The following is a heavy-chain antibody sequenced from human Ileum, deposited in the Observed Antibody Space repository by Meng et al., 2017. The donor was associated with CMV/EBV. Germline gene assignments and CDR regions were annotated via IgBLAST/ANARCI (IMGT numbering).Heavy chain of an antibody. Sequence: GESLKISCAASGFTFSSHWMSWVRQAPGKGLEWVANIREDGSQTYYVDSVKGRFTISRDNAKNSLFLQMYSLRAEDTAVYYCARLGYCSSGGCFYAMDVWGQGTTVTVSS. CDR1: GFTFSSHW. CDR2: IREDGSQT. J-gene: IGHJ6*02. CDR3: ARLGYCSSGGCFYAMDV. D-gene: IGHD2-15*01. V-gene: IGHV3-7*01.